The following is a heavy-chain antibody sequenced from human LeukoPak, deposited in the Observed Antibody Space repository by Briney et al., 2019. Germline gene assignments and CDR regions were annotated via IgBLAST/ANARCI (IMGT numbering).Heavy chain of an antibody. CDR3: ARAGGYYDSRGYGIDY. CDR2: IYTSGST. V-gene: IGHV4-4*07. D-gene: IGHD3-22*01. CDR1: GGTISSYY. J-gene: IGHJ4*02. Sequence: SETLSLTCTVSGGTISSYYWSWIRQPAGKGLEWIGRIYTSGSTNYNPSLKSRVTMSVDTSKNQFSLKLSSVTAADTAVYYCARAGGYYDSRGYGIDYWGQGTLVTVSS.